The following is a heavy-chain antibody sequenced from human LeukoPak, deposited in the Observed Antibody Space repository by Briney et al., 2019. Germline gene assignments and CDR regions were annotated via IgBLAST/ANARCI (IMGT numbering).Heavy chain of an antibody. D-gene: IGHD4-17*01. V-gene: IGHV3-30*18. Sequence: GGSLRLSCAASGFTFSSYGMHWVRQAPGKGLEWVAVISYDGSNKYYADSVKGRFTISRDNSKNTLYLQMNSLRAEDTAVYYCAKRVTVTTVHGAFDIWGQGTMVTVSS. CDR2: ISYDGSNK. CDR3: AKRVTVTTVHGAFDI. J-gene: IGHJ3*02. CDR1: GFTFSSYG.